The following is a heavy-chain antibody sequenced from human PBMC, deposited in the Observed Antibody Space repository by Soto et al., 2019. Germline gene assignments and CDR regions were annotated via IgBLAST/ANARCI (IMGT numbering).Heavy chain of an antibody. CDR2: IKQDGIEK. V-gene: IGHV3-7*01. Sequence: EVQLVESGGGLVQPGGSLRLSCAASGFTFSSYWMSWVRQAPGKGLEWVANIKQDGIEKYYVDSVKGRFTISRDNAKNSLYLQMSSLRAEDTAVYYCARCGLPAARPSWFDPWGQGTLVTVSS. CDR3: ARCGLPAARPSWFDP. J-gene: IGHJ5*02. CDR1: GFTFSSYW. D-gene: IGHD2-2*02.